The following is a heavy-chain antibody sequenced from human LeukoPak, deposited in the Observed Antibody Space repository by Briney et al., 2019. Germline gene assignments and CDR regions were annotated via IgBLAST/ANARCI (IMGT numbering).Heavy chain of an antibody. J-gene: IGHJ4*02. CDR3: ASLEEYGSTHY. CDR2: IYHSGRT. D-gene: IGHD1-1*01. Sequence: SETLSLNCTVSGASVFNHYWSWIRQPPGKRLEWIGYIYHSGRTKYNPSLQSRVTISVDTSVSQFSLKLSSVTAADTAVYYCASLEEYGSTHYWGQGILVAVSS. CDR1: GASVFNHY. V-gene: IGHV4-59*02.